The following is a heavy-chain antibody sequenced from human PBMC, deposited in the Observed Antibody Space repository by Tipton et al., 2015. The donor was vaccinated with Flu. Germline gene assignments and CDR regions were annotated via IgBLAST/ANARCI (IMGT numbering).Heavy chain of an antibody. CDR3: ARDTYSDFVFAY. V-gene: IGHV1-18*01. D-gene: IGHD4-11*01. Sequence: QLVQSGAEVKKPGASVKVSCKASGYTFTNYGISWVRQAPGQGLEWMGWISAFNSDINYVQKFQGRVTMTTDTSTSTAYMELRSLRSDDPAVYYCARDTYSDFVFAYWGQGTLVSVSS. CDR1: GYTFTNYG. J-gene: IGHJ4*02. CDR2: ISAFNSDI.